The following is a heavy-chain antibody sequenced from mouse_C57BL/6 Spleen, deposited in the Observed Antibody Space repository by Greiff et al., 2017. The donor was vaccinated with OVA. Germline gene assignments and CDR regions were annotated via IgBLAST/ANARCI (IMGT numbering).Heavy chain of an antibody. CDR2: INPGSGGT. J-gene: IGHJ4*01. CDR1: GYAFTNYL. D-gene: IGHD1-1*01. CDR3: ARGSGSSYDYAMDY. V-gene: IGHV1-54*01. Sequence: QVQLQQSGAELVRPGTSVKVSCKASGYAFTNYLIEWVKQRPGQGLEWIGVINPGSGGTNYNEKFKGKATLTADKSSSTAYMQLSSLTSEDSAVYFCARGSGSSYDYAMDYWGQGTSVTVSS.